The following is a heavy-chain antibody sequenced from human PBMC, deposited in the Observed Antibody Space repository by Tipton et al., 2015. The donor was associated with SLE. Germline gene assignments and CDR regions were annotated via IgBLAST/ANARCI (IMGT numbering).Heavy chain of an antibody. Sequence: QLVQSGAEVKKPGASVKVSCKASKYIFTGYYIHWVRQALGQGLEWMGWINPHSGNTAYAQKFQGRVTMTRDTSISTAYMELSSLTSEDTAVYYCARRAVAGYFDSWGQGTLVTVSS. CDR2: INPHSGNT. V-gene: IGHV1-8*02. CDR1: KYIFTGYY. J-gene: IGHJ4*02. CDR3: ARRAVAGYFDS. D-gene: IGHD6-19*01.